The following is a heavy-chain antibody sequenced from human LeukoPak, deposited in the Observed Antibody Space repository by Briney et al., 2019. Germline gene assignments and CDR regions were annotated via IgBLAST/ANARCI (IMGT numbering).Heavy chain of an antibody. J-gene: IGHJ1*01. Sequence: PGGSLRLSCAASAFSLNTYNMNWVRQAPGKGLEWVSSISYTGTYIYYADSVKGRFTISRDNSKNTLYLQMNSLRAEDTAVYYCAKAFIVGATPRDFQHWGQGTLVTVSS. CDR1: AFSLNTYN. CDR3: AKAFIVGATPRDFQH. V-gene: IGHV3-21*04. CDR2: ISYTGTYI. D-gene: IGHD1-26*01.